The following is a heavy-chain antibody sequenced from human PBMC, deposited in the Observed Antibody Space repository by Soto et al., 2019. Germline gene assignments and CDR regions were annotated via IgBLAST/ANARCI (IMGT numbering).Heavy chain of an antibody. J-gene: IGHJ5*02. CDR2: ISSSGSTI. Sequence: TGGSLRLSCAASGLTFSSYEMNWVRQAPGKGLEWVSYISSSGSTIYYADSVKGRFTISRDNAKNSLYLQMNSLRAEDTAVYYCARAAEEWDCSSTSCYSNWFDPWGQGTLVTGSS. D-gene: IGHD2-2*01. V-gene: IGHV3-48*03. CDR3: ARAAEEWDCSSTSCYSNWFDP. CDR1: GLTFSSYE.